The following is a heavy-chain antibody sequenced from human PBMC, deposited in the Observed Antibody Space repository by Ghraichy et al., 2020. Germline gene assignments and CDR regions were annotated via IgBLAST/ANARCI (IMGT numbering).Heavy chain of an antibody. CDR2: ISGSGGST. D-gene: IGHD3-16*01. J-gene: IGHJ4*02. CDR1: GFTFSSYA. CDR3: AKDRSSDYVVGPFDY. V-gene: IGHV3-23*01. Sequence: GGSLRLSCAASGFTFSSYAMTWVRQAPGKGLEWVSVISGSGGSTYYADSVRGRFTISRDNSKNTLYLQMNSLRAEDTAVYYCAKDRSSDYVVGPFDYWGQGTLVTVSS.